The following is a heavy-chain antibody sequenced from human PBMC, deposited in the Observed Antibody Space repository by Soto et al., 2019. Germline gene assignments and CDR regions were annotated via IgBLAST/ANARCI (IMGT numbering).Heavy chain of an antibody. V-gene: IGHV3-7*01. CDR1: VFTFSSYW. D-gene: IGHD5-18*01. J-gene: IGHJ4*02. CDR2: IKQDGSEK. Sequence: PVGSLRLSCASSVFTFSSYWMSCVRQAPGKGLEWVANIKQDGSEKYYVDSVKGRFTISRDNAKNSLYLQMNSLRAEDTAAYYCARSRLDTIIEYWGQGTLVIVSS. CDR3: ARSRLDTIIEY.